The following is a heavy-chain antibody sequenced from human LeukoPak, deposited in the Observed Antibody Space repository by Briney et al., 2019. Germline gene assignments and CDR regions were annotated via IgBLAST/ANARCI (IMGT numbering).Heavy chain of an antibody. CDR3: ARSSGCSSTSCYFDY. J-gene: IGHJ4*02. D-gene: IGHD2-2*01. V-gene: IGHV1-2*02. Sequence: ASVKVSCKASGYTFTGYYMHWVRQAPGQGLEWMGWINPNSGGTNYAQKFQGRVTMTRDTSISTAYMELSRLRSDDTAVYYCARSSGCSSTSCYFDYWGQGTLITVSS. CDR2: INPNSGGT. CDR1: GYTFTGYY.